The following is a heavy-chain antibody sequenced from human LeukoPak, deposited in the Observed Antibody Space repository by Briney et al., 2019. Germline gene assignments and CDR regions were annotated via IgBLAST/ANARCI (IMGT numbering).Heavy chain of an antibody. CDR1: GDSITSYY. Sequence: SETLSLTCTVSGDSITSYYWSWIRRPPGKGLEWIGYTHHSRRTNYSPSLNSRLTISLDTSKNQISLKLNSVTAADTAVYYCARLAALARAGVNDYHSMDVWGRGTTVTVSS. V-gene: IGHV4-59*13. D-gene: IGHD7-27*01. J-gene: IGHJ6*02. CDR3: ARLAALARAGVNDYHSMDV. CDR2: THHSRRT.